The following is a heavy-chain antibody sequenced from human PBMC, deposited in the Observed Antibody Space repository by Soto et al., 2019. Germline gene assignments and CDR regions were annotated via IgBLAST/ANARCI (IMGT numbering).Heavy chain of an antibody. Sequence: SETLSLTCTVSGGSISSGDYYWSWIRQPPGKGLEWIGYIYYSGSTYYNPSLKSRVTISVDTSKNQFSLKLSSVTAADTAVYYCARISGYYYDSSGSVFDAFEIWGQGTMVTVSS. D-gene: IGHD3-22*01. J-gene: IGHJ3*02. CDR2: IYYSGST. CDR1: GGSISSGDYY. V-gene: IGHV4-30-4*01. CDR3: ARISGYYYDSSGSVFDAFEI.